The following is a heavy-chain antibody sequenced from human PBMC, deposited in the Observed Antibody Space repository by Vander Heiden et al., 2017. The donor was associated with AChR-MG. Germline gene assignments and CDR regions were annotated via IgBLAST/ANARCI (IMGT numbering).Heavy chain of an antibody. D-gene: IGHD3-10*01. CDR1: GLTFSSYA. J-gene: IGHJ3*02. CDR2: ISGGGTNT. V-gene: IGHV3-23*01. CDR3: ARRGFYGSGSYRDAFDI. Sequence: EVQLLESGGGLVPPGGSLRPSCVVSGLTFSSYAMSWVRQAPGKGLEWVAAISGGGTNTYYADSVKGRFTISRDNSKYTLYLQMNSLTAEDTAVYYCARRGFYGSGSYRDAFDIWGQGTMVTVSP.